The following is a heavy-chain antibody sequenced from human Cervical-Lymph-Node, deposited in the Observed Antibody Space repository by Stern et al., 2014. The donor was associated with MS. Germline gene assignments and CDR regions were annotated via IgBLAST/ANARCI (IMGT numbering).Heavy chain of an antibody. CDR1: GGSISTYY. CDR3: ARGRGISRVSDS. V-gene: IGHV4-59*01. CDR2: IFYKGRT. D-gene: IGHD2/OR15-2a*01. J-gene: IGHJ4*02. Sequence: QLQLQESGPGLVKPSETLSLTCTVSGGSISTYYWSWIRQSPEKGLEWIGYIFYKGRTNYNPSLKSRVTISVETSINQFSLNVSSVTAADTAVYYCARGRGISRVSDSWGQGTLVTVSS.